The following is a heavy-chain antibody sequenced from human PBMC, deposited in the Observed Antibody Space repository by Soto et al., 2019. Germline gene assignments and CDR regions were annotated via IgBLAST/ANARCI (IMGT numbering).Heavy chain of an antibody. CDR1: GGSISSSNW. V-gene: IGHV4-4*02. Sequence: KPSETLSLTCAVSGGSISSSNWWSWVRQPPGKGLEWIGEIYHSGSTNYNPSLKSRVTISVDKSKNQFSLKLSSVTAADTAVYYCARVTYYDFWSGYYAGNYGMDVWGQGTTVTVSS. CDR3: ARVTYYDFWSGYYAGNYGMDV. D-gene: IGHD3-3*01. J-gene: IGHJ6*02. CDR2: IYHSGST.